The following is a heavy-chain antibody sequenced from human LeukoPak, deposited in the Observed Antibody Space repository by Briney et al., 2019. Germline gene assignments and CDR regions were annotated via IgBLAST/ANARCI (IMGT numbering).Heavy chain of an antibody. V-gene: IGHV3-74*01. Sequence: GGSLRLSCAAPGFPFTSCWMRWVRQVPGKAPVCVSQINVDGSITRYADAVKGRFTISRDNAKNTLELEMNSLTVDDTGVYYCARGTWYIDVWGRGTLVTVSS. D-gene: IGHD1-7*01. CDR1: GFPFTSCW. CDR3: ARGTWYIDV. J-gene: IGHJ2*01. CDR2: INVDGSIT.